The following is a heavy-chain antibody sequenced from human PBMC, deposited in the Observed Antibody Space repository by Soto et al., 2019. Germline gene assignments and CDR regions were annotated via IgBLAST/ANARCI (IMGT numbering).Heavy chain of an antibody. D-gene: IGHD6-19*01. CDR1: GYSISSGYY. J-gene: IGHJ4*02. CDR3: ARGPIGVAGTIVDY. Sequence: SETLSLTCAVSGYSISSGYYCGWIRQPPGKGLEWIGSIYHSGNTYYNPSLKSRVTISVDTSKNHFSLKLSSVTAADTAVYYCARGPIGVAGTIVDYWGQGTLVTVSS. CDR2: IYHSGNT. V-gene: IGHV4-38-2*01.